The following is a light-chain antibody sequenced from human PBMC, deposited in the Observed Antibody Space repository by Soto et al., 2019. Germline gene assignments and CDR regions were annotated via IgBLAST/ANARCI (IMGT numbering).Light chain of an antibody. CDR2: STN. CDR3: VLYMSSGISV. J-gene: IGLJ3*02. V-gene: IGLV8-61*01. CDR1: SGSVSTTYY. Sequence: QTVVTQEPSFSVSPGGTVTLTCGLSSGSVSTTYYPSWYQQTPGQAPRTLIYSTNTRSSGVPDRFSGSILGNKAALTITGAQADDEADYYCVLYMSSGISVFGGGNKVTVL.